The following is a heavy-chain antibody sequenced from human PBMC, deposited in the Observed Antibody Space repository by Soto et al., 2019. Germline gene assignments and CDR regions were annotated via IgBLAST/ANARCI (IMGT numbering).Heavy chain of an antibody. J-gene: IGHJ5*02. V-gene: IGHV1-69*01. CDR2: IIPIFGTA. CDR3: ARDHPLFCSGGSCWFDP. Sequence: QVQLVQSGAEVKKPGSSVKVSCKASGGTFSSYAISWVRRAPGQGLEWMGGIIPIFGTANYAQKFQGRVTITADESTSTAYMELSSLRSEDTAVYYCARDHPLFCSGGSCWFDPWGQGTLVTVSS. D-gene: IGHD2-15*01. CDR1: GGTFSSYA.